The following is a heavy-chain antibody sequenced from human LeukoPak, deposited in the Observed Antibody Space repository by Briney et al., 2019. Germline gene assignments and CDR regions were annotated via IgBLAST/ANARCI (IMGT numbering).Heavy chain of an antibody. CDR1: GFTFSSYA. Sequence: GGSLRLSCAASGFTFSSYAMSWVRQVPGTGLEWVANIKQDGSDRNYVTSVRGRFTISRDNAESSLYLQMNSLRAEDTAVYYCVRNLAVAGTCFDSWGQGTLVTVSS. J-gene: IGHJ4*02. CDR3: VRNLAVAGTCFDS. V-gene: IGHV3-7*03. D-gene: IGHD6-19*01. CDR2: IKQDGSDR.